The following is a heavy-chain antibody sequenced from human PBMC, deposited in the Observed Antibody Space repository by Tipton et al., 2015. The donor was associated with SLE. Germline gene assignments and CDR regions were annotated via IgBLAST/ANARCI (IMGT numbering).Heavy chain of an antibody. J-gene: IGHJ3*02. Sequence: SLRLSCAASGFTFSSYAMSWVRQAPGKGLEWVSAIGTAGDTYYPGSVKGRFTISRENAKNSLYLQMNSLRAGDTAVYYCARALQYSSSRGAFDIWGQGTMVTVSS. CDR3: ARALQYSSSRGAFDI. V-gene: IGHV3-13*04. CDR2: IGTAGDT. D-gene: IGHD6-6*01. CDR1: GFTFSSYA.